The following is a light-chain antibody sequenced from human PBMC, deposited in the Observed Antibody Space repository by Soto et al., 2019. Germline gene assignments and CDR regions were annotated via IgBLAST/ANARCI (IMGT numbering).Light chain of an antibody. J-gene: IGKJ1*01. V-gene: IGKV1-5*03. Sequence: DIQMTQSPSTMSASVGDRVTITCRASQSIDSWLAWYQQKQGKAPKFLMYKASNLESGVPLRFSGSGSETEFTLPISSLQPDDFAIYYCQHYKSYPWTFGQGTKVELK. CDR3: QHYKSYPWT. CDR1: QSIDSW. CDR2: KAS.